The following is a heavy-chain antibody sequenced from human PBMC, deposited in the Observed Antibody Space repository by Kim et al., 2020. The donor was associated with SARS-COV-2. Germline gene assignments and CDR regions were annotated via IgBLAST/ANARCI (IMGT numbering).Heavy chain of an antibody. V-gene: IGHV4-34*01. D-gene: IGHD3-10*01. Sequence: SETLSLTCAVYGGSFSGYYWSWIRQPPGKGLEWIGEINHSGSTNYNPSLKSRVTISVDTSKNQFSLKLSSVTAADTAVYYCARGLPSEVWFGFDYWGQGTLVTVSS. CDR1: GGSFSGYY. CDR2: INHSGST. CDR3: ARGLPSEVWFGFDY. J-gene: IGHJ4*02.